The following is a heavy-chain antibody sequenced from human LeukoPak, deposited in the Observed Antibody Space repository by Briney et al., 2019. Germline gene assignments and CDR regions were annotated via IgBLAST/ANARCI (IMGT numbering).Heavy chain of an antibody. D-gene: IGHD3-10*01. Sequence: SETLSLTCAVSGYSISSGYYWGWIRQPPGKGLEWIGSIFHSGSTYYNPSLKSRVTMSVDTSENHFSLNLRSATAADTAVYYCARRRGSHYFDYWGQGTLVTVSS. CDR2: IFHSGST. CDR1: GYSISSGYY. J-gene: IGHJ4*02. V-gene: IGHV4-38-2*01. CDR3: ARRRGSHYFDY.